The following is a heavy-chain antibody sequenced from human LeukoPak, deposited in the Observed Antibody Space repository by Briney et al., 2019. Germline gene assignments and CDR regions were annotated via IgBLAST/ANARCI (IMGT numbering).Heavy chain of an antibody. J-gene: IGHJ5*02. CDR3: ARTGYSYGLNWFDP. CDR2: IYYSGST. CDR1: GGSISSYY. Sequence: SETLSLTCTVSGGSISSYYWSWIRQPPGKGLEWIGYIYYSGSTNYNPSLKSRVTMSVDTSKNQFSLKLSSVTAADTAVYYCARTGYSYGLNWFDPWGQGTLVTVSS. V-gene: IGHV4-59*08. D-gene: IGHD5-18*01.